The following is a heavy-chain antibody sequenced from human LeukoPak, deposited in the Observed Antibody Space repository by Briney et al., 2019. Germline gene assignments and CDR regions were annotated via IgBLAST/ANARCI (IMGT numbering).Heavy chain of an antibody. CDR2: ISSSSSTI. V-gene: IGHV3-48*01. D-gene: IGHD3-10*01. J-gene: IGHJ4*02. CDR1: GFTFSSYN. Sequence: GGSLRLSCAASGFTFSSYNMNWVRQAPGKGPEWVSFISSSSSTIYYTDSVKGQFTISRDNAKNSLYLQMNSLRSDDTAVYSCARARYYTRWQSDFDYWGQGTLVTVSS. CDR3: ARARYYTRWQSDFDY.